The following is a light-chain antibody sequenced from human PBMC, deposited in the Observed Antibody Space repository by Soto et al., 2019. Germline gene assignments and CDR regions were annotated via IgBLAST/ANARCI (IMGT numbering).Light chain of an antibody. CDR3: QQFSRPTLYT. J-gene: IGKJ2*01. CDR1: QSVDSRF. Sequence: EIVLTQSPGTLSLFPGERATLSCRTSQSVDSRFLAWYQQKPGQAPRLLISATSTRATGIPDRFSGSGSGTDFTLIISRLEPEDFAVYYCQQFSRPTLYTFGQGTKLEIK. CDR2: ATS. V-gene: IGKV3-20*01.